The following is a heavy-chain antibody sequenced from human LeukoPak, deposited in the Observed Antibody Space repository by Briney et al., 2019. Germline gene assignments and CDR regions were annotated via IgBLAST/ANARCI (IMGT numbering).Heavy chain of an antibody. J-gene: IGHJ4*02. D-gene: IGHD3-3*01. CDR3: ARAPDFWSGYFSIRIDY. V-gene: IGHV3-21*01. Sequence: GGSLRLSCAASGFTFSSYSMNWVRQAPGKGLEWVSSISSSSNYIYYADSVKGRFTISRDNAKNSLYLQMNSLRAEDTAVYYCARAPDFWSGYFSIRIDYWGQGTLVTVSS. CDR2: ISSSSNYI. CDR1: GFTFSSYS.